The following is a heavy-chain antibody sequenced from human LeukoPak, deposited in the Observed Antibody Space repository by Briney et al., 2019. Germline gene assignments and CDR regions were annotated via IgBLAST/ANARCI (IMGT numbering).Heavy chain of an antibody. CDR1: GGSFSGYY. Sequence: SETLSLTCAVYGGSFSGYYWSWIRQPPGKGLEWIGEINHSGSTNYNPSLKSRVTISVDTSKNQSSLKLSSVTAADTAVYYCARGPYCSGGSCYLVYWGQGTLVTVSS. CDR2: INHSGST. CDR3: ARGPYCSGGSCYLVY. V-gene: IGHV4-34*01. D-gene: IGHD2-15*01. J-gene: IGHJ4*02.